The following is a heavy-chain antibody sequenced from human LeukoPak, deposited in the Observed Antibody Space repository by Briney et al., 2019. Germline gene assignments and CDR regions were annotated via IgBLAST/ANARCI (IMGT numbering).Heavy chain of an antibody. Sequence: ASVKVSCKVSGYTLTELSMHWVRQAPGKGLEWMGGFDPEDGETIYAQKFQGRVTMTRDMSTSTAYMELSSLRSEDTAVYYCAAGRYDFWSGYHYGMDVWGQGTTVTVSS. V-gene: IGHV1-24*01. CDR1: GYTLTELS. D-gene: IGHD3-3*01. CDR2: FDPEDGET. J-gene: IGHJ6*02. CDR3: AAGRYDFWSGYHYGMDV.